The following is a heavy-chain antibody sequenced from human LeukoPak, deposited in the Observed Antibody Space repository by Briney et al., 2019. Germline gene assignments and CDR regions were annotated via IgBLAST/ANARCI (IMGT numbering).Heavy chain of an antibody. CDR2: ISAYNGNT. D-gene: IGHD3-10*01. Sequence: GESLKISCKGSGYSFTSYWIGWVRQMPGKGLEWMGWISAYNGNTNYAQKLQGRVTMTTDTSTSTAYMELRSLRSDDTAVYYCARDAEYYYGSGSYSDAFDIWGQGTMVTVSS. CDR1: GYSFTSYW. V-gene: IGHV1-18*04. J-gene: IGHJ3*02. CDR3: ARDAEYYYGSGSYSDAFDI.